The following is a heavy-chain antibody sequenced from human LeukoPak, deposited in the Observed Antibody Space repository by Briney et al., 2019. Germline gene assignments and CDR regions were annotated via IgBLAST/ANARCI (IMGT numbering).Heavy chain of an antibody. D-gene: IGHD3-10*01. Sequence: SSETLSLTCTVSGGSVSSTTYFWSWIRQPPGKGLEWIASINYSGSTYYHPSLKSRVTISVDTSENQFSLKLSSVTAADTAVYYCARYVVYGSGKYYFDYWGQGTLVTVSS. V-gene: IGHV4-39*01. CDR1: GGSVSSTTYF. CDR2: INYSGST. J-gene: IGHJ4*02. CDR3: ARYVVYGSGKYYFDY.